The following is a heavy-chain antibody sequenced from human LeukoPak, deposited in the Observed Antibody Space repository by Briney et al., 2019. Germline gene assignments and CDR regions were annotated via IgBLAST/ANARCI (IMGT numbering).Heavy chain of an antibody. J-gene: IGHJ3*02. D-gene: IGHD4-17*01. CDR3: ARKMAGDYVARAFDI. Sequence: PGGSLRLSCAASGFTFSSYWMSWVRQAPGKGLEWLANIKQDGSEKYYLDSVKGRFTISRDNAKNSLYLQMNSLRAEDTAVYYYARKMAGDYVARAFDIWGQGTMVTVSS. V-gene: IGHV3-7*01. CDR1: GFTFSSYW. CDR2: IKQDGSEK.